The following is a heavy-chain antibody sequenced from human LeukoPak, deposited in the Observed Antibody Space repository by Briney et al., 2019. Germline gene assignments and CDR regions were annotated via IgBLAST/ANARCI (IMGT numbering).Heavy chain of an antibody. J-gene: IGHJ4*02. V-gene: IGHV3-53*01. D-gene: IGHD2-15*01. CDR2: IYSGGST. CDR3: AKDLHSHEGY. CDR1: GFTVSSNY. Sequence: GGSPRLSCAASGFTVSSNYMSWVRQAPGKGLEWVSVIYSGGSTYYADSVKGRFTISRDNSMNTLYLQMNSLRAEDTAVYYCAKDLHSHEGYWGQGTLVTVSS.